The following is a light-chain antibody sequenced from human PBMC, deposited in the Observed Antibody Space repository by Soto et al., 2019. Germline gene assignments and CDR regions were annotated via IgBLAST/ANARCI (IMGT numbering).Light chain of an antibody. CDR1: QSISSW. J-gene: IGKJ4*01. V-gene: IGKV1-5*01. Sequence: DIPMTQSPSTLSASVGDRVTITCRASQSISSWLAWYQQKPGKAPKLLIYDASSLESGVPSRFSGSGSGTEFTLTISSLQPDDFATSYCQQYNSYPLTFGGGTKVEIK. CDR3: QQYNSYPLT. CDR2: DAS.